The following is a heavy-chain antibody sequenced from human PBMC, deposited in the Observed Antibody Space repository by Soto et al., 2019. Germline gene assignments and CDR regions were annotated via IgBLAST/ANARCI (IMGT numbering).Heavy chain of an antibody. CDR3: ARDDYYYYYGMDV. Sequence: EVQLVESGGGLVQPVGSLRLSCAASGFTFSSYWMSWVRQAPGKGLEWVANIKQDGSEKYYVDSVKGRFTISRDNAKNSLYLQMNSLRAEDTAVYYCARDDYYYYYGMDVWGQGTTVTVSS. CDR2: IKQDGSEK. J-gene: IGHJ6*02. CDR1: GFTFSSYW. V-gene: IGHV3-7*05.